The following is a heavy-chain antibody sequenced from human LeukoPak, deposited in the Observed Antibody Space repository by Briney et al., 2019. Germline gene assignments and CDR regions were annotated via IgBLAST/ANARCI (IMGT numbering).Heavy chain of an antibody. D-gene: IGHD2-8*01. CDR3: ARPNGGDYFDY. CDR1: GGSISSSSYY. Sequence: SETLSLTCTVSGGSISSSSYYWGWIRQPPGKGLEWIGSIYYSGSTYYNPSLKSRVTISVDTSKNQFSLKLSSVTAADTAVYYCARPNGGDYFDYWGQGTLVTVSS. J-gene: IGHJ4*02. CDR2: IYYSGST. V-gene: IGHV4-39*01.